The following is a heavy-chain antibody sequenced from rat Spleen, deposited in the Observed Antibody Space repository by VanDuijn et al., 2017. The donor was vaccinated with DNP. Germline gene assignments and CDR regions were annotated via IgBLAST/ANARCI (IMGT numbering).Heavy chain of an antibody. CDR2: ITASGGST. CDR1: GFTFSDYY. V-gene: IGHV5-27*01. J-gene: IGHJ2*01. D-gene: IGHD1-11*01. CDR3: TTDFERGY. Sequence: EVQLVESGGGLVQPGRSMKLSCAASGFTFSDYYMAWVRQAPKKGLEWVASITASGGSTSYRDSVKGRFTISRDNAKSTLHLQMTSLRSEDTATYYCTTDFERGYWGQGVMVTVSS.